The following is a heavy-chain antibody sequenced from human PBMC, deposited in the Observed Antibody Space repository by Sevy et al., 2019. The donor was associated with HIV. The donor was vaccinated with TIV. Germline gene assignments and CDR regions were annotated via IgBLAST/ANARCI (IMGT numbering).Heavy chain of an antibody. V-gene: IGHV1-24*01. CDR3: ATTKDYYDSSGSPFDY. Sequence: ASVKVSCKVSGYTLSELSMHCVRLAPGKGLEWMGSFDPEDEETTYAQKFQGRVTMTEDTSRDIAYYELSSLSSEDTAVYYCATTKDYYDSSGSPFDYWGQGTLVTVSS. CDR2: FDPEDEET. D-gene: IGHD3-22*01. CDR1: GYTLSELS. J-gene: IGHJ4*02.